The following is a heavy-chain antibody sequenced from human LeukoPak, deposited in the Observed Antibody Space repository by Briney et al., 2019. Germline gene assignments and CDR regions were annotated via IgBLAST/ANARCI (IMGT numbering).Heavy chain of an antibody. CDR1: GGSISSYY. CDR3: ARSGGWDTAMGNWFDP. V-gene: IGHV4-59*01. CDR2: IYYSGST. Sequence: SETLSLTCTVSGGSISSYYWSWIRQPPGKGLEWIGYIYYSGSTNYNPSLKSRVTISVDTSKNQFSLKLSSVTAADTAVYYCARSGGWDTAMGNWFDPWGQGTLVTVSS. D-gene: IGHD5-18*01. J-gene: IGHJ5*02.